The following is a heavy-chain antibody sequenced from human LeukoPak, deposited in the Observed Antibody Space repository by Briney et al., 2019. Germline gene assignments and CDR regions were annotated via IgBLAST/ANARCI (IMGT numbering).Heavy chain of an antibody. V-gene: IGHV3-30-3*01. CDR2: ISYDGSNK. J-gene: IGHJ4*02. CDR3: ARERRDGYKRADY. Sequence: PGGSLRLSCAASGFTFSSYAMHWVRQAPGKGLEWVAVISYDGSNKYYADSVKGRFTISRDNSKNTLYLQMNSLRAEDTAVYYCARERRDGYKRADYWGQGTLVTVSS. D-gene: IGHD5-24*01. CDR1: GFTFSSYA.